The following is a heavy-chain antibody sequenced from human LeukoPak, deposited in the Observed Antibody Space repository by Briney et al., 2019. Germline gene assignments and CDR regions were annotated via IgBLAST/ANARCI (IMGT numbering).Heavy chain of an antibody. D-gene: IGHD1-26*01. CDR2: INPSDGST. V-gene: IGHV1-46*01. Sequence: ASVKVSCKASGYTFINYYTHWVRQAPGQGLEWMGVINPSDGSTSYAQKFQGRATMTRDTSTTTVYMELSSLRSEDTAVYYCASTSVPSYLVGLDYWGQGALVTVSS. CDR1: GYTFINYY. J-gene: IGHJ4*02. CDR3: ASTSVPSYLVGLDY.